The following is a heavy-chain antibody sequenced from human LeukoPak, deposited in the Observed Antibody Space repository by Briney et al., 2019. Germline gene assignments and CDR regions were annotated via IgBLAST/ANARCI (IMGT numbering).Heavy chain of an antibody. J-gene: IGHJ4*02. CDR1: GGSISSSSYY. D-gene: IGHD3-22*01. V-gene: IGHV4-39*01. CDR3: ARHSNGYFDY. Sequence: SETLSLTCTVSGGSISSSSYYWGWIRQPPGKGLEWIGSIYYSGNTYFNPSLKSRVTISVDTSRNQFALKLSSVTAADTAFYCCARHSNGYFDYWGQGTLVTVSS. CDR2: IYYSGNT.